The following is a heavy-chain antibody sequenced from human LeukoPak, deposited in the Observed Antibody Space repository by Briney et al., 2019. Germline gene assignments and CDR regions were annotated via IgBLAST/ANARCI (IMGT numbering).Heavy chain of an antibody. CDR3: AHSSISEDLVPAAMGY. Sequence: TLSLTCTVSGGSISSYYWSWIRQPPGKALEWLALIYWDDDKRYSPSLKSRLTIAKDTSKNQVVLTMTNMDPVDTATYYCAHSSISEDLVPAAMGYWGQGTLVTVSS. CDR2: IYWDDDK. V-gene: IGHV2-5*08. CDR1: GGSISSYYW. J-gene: IGHJ4*02. D-gene: IGHD2-2*01.